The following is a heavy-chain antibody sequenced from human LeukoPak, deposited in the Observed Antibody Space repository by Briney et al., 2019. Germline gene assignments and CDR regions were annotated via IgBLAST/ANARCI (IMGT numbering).Heavy chain of an antibody. D-gene: IGHD7-27*01. J-gene: IGHJ5*02. CDR2: IIPILGIA. CDR1: GGTFSSYT. CDR3: ARGELGIPNWFDP. V-gene: IGHV1-69*02. Sequence: GASVKVSCKASGGTFSSYTISWVRQAPGQGLEWMGRIIPILGIANYAQKFQGRVTITADKSTSTAYMELSSLRSEDTAVYYCARGELGIPNWFDPWGQGTLVTVSS.